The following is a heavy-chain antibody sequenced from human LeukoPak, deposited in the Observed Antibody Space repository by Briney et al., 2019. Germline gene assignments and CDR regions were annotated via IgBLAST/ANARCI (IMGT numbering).Heavy chain of an antibody. V-gene: IGHV4-39*01. CDR2: IYYSGST. CDR1: GGSISSSSYY. Sequence: SETLSLTCTVSGGSISSSSYYWGWIRQPPGKGLEWIGSIYYSGSTYYNPSLKTRVTISVDTSENQFSLRLGSVTAADTAVYYCARRHINLRAFTIWGQGTMVTVSS. J-gene: IGHJ3*02. CDR3: ARRHINLRAFTI. D-gene: IGHD5/OR15-5a*01.